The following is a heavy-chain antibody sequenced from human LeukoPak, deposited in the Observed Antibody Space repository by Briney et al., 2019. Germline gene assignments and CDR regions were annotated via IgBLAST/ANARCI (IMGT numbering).Heavy chain of an antibody. J-gene: IGHJ6*03. V-gene: IGHV4-30-4*08. CDR3: ARGSGFYYYYYMDV. CDR1: GGSINSGDYY. D-gene: IGHD6-19*01. Sequence: PSQTLSLTCTVSGGSINSGDYYWSWIRQPPGKGLEWIGYIYYSGSTYYNPSLKSRVTISVDTSKNQFSLKLSSVTAADTAVYYCARGSGFYYYYYMDVWGKGTTVTVSS. CDR2: IYYSGST.